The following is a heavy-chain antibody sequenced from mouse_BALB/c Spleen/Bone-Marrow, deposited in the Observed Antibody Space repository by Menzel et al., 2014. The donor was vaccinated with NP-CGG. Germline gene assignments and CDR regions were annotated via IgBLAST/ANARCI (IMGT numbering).Heavy chain of an antibody. CDR1: GYSFTGYT. D-gene: IGHD2-3*01. J-gene: IGHJ4*01. Sequence: VQLKESGPELVKPGASMKISCKASGYSFTGYTMNWVKQSHGKNLEWIGLINPYNGGTSYNQKFKGKATLTVDKSSSTAYMELLSLTSEDSAVYYCARWNDGYSLYYYAMDYWGQGTSVTASS. V-gene: IGHV1-18*01. CDR2: INPYNGGT. CDR3: ARWNDGYSLYYYAMDY.